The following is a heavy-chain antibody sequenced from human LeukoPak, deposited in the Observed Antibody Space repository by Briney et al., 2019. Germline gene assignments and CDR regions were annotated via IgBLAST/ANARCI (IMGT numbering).Heavy chain of an antibody. V-gene: IGHV3-23*01. CDR2: ISGSGGST. CDR3: AKAPRFGDHAAEYFYYYMDV. D-gene: IGHD3-16*01. Sequence: GGTLRLSCAASGFTFSSYGMSWVRQAPGKGLEWVSAISGSGGSTYYADSVKGRFTISRDNSKNTLYLQMNSLRVDDTAVYYCAKAPRFGDHAAEYFYYYMDVWGKGTTVTVSS. J-gene: IGHJ6*03. CDR1: GFTFSSYG.